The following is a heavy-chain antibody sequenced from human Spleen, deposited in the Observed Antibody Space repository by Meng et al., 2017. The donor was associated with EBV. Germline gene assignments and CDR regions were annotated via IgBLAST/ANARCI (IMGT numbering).Heavy chain of an antibody. CDR3: ARLVPGTDY. J-gene: IGHJ4*02. CDR1: GYTFTGNF. V-gene: IGHV1-2*06. D-gene: IGHD2-8*02. CDR2: IIPTSGVT. Sequence: QVQLAHSGVGRKKPVPSVKFSCKASGYTFTGNFLHWVRKAPGQGLEWMGRIIPTSGVTLTAQKFQGRVTMSRDTSISTAYMELSRLRSDDTAVYYCARLVPGTDYWGQGTLVTVSS.